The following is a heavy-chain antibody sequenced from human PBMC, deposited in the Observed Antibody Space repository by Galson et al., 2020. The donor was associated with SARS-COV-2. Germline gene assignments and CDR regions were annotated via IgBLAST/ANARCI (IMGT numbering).Heavy chain of an antibody. CDR2: IRSKAYGGTT. CDR3: TRHFFTFHDSLTDYSQDAFDI. V-gene: IGHV3-49*03. CDR1: GFTFGEYL. D-gene: IGHD3-9*01. J-gene: IGHJ3*02. Sequence: GGSLRLSCATSGFTFGEYLITWFRQAPGKGLEWVGFIRSKAYGGTTEHAASVKGRFTISRDDSKSIAYLQMNSLKTEDTAVYYCTRHFFTFHDSLTDYSQDAFDIWGQGTMVTVSS.